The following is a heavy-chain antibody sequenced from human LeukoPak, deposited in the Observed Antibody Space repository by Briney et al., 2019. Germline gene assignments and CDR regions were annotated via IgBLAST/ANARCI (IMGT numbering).Heavy chain of an antibody. CDR3: ATGYGSGNACDY. J-gene: IGHJ4*02. V-gene: IGHV3-15*01. CDR2: VKSESDGGTA. Sequence: PGGSLRLSCAASGFTFTNAWMSWVRQAPGRGLEWVCLVKSESDGGTAVYAAPVKGRFTISRDDSKNTLYLQMNSLKTEDTAVYYCATGYGSGNACDYWGQGTLVTVSS. CDR1: GFTFTNAW. D-gene: IGHD3-10*01.